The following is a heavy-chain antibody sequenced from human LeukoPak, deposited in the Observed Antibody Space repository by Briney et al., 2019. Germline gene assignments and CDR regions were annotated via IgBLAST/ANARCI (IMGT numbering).Heavy chain of an antibody. J-gene: IGHJ4*02. D-gene: IGHD2-21*01. Sequence: SSVKVSCKASGYTFTTYVINGVGQATAQGIEWMGWMNPNSGNTGYAHKFQDRVTMTRNTAISTAYMELSSLRSDATAVYFCASVAGPIDYWGQGTLVTVSS. CDR1: GYTFTTYV. CDR2: MNPNSGNT. V-gene: IGHV1-8*01. CDR3: ASVAGPIDY.